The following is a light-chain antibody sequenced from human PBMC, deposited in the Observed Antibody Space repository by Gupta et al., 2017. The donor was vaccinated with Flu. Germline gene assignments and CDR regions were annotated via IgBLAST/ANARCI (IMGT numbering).Light chain of an antibody. CDR2: DAS. Sequence: TTTFRSTGDVSNYLVWYQQKPGKIPNLLIYDASILDTGVPSRFSGSGSGTEFTLTITSLEPEDIAAYYCQHHDNRPPYTFGQGTKLEI. V-gene: IGKV1-33*01. J-gene: IGKJ2*01. CDR3: QHHDNRPPYT. CDR1: GDVSNY.